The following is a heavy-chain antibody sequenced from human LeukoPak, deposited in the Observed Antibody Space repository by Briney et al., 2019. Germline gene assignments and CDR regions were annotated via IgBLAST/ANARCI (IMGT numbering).Heavy chain of an antibody. V-gene: IGHV4-34*01. D-gene: IGHD3-3*01. CDR1: GGSFSGYY. Sequence: SETLSLTCAVYGGSFSGYYWSWIRQPPGKGLEWSGEINHSGSTNYNPSLKSRVTISVDTSKNQFSLKLSSVTAADTAVYYCARENQERFLEWLLNWFDPWGQGTLVTVSS. J-gene: IGHJ5*02. CDR3: ARENQERFLEWLLNWFDP. CDR2: INHSGST.